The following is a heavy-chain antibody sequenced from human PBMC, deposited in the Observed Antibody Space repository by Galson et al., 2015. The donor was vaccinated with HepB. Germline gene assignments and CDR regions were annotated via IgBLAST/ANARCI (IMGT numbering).Heavy chain of an antibody. CDR1: GGTFSSYS. V-gene: IGHV1-69*13. Sequence: SVKVSRKASGGTFSSYSITWVRQAPGQGLEWMGGIIPIFGTANYAQKFQGRVTITADESTSTAYMELSSLRSEDTAVYYCARGFYGSGSYRYYFDYWGQGTLVTVSS. J-gene: IGHJ4*02. CDR3: ARGFYGSGSYRYYFDY. CDR2: IIPIFGTA. D-gene: IGHD3-10*01.